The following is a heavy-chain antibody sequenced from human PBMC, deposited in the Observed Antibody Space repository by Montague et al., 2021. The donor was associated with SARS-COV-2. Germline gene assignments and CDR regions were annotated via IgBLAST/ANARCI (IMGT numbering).Heavy chain of an antibody. CDR2: IHYSGST. D-gene: IGHD2-2*01. J-gene: IGHJ5*02. CDR3: AAKSSGGYCSSSSCYVWFDL. V-gene: IGHV4-39*01. CDR1: GGSISSSSYY. Sequence: SETLSLTCTVSGGSISSSSYYWGWIRQPPGKGLEWIGSIHYSGSTYYNPSLKSRVTISVDTSKKHFSLKLSSVTAADTAVYFCAAKSSGGYCSSSSCYVWFDLWGQGTLVTVSS.